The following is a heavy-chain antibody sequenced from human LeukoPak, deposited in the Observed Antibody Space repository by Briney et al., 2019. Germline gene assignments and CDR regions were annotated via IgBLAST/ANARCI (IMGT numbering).Heavy chain of an antibody. Sequence: GASVKVSCKASGGTFSNYAISWVRQAPGQGLEWMGGIIPIFGTANYAQKFQGRVTITADESTSTAYMELSSLRSEDTAVYYCASARPVDTAMACDYWGQGTLVTVSS. CDR1: GGTFSNYA. J-gene: IGHJ4*02. CDR2: IIPIFGTA. D-gene: IGHD5-18*01. V-gene: IGHV1-69*13. CDR3: ASARPVDTAMACDY.